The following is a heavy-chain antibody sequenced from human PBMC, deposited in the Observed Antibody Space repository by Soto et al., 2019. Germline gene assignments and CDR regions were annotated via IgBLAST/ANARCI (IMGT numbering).Heavy chain of an antibody. V-gene: IGHV3-23*01. D-gene: IGHD6-6*01. J-gene: IGHJ4*02. CDR3: AKRSSSSTFDY. CDR2: ISGSDDST. Sequence: AGGSLRLSCAASGLTFSSHGMSWVRQAPGKGLEWVSVISGSDDSTYYADSVKGRFTISRDNSKNTLYLQMNSLRAEDTAVYYCAKRSSSSTFDYWGQGTLVTVSS. CDR1: GLTFSSHG.